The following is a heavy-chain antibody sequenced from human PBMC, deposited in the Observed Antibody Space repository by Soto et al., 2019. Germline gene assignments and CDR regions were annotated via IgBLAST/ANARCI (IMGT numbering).Heavy chain of an antibody. J-gene: IGHJ4*02. CDR3: ARGGYYDSSGYRSTFDY. Sequence: GGSLRLSCAASGFTFSSYSMNWVRQAPGKGLEWVSSISSSSSYIYYADSVKGRFTISRDNAKNSLYLQMNSLRAEDTAVYYCARGGYYDSSGYRSTFDYWGQGTLVTVSS. D-gene: IGHD3-22*01. CDR2: ISSSSSYI. V-gene: IGHV3-21*01. CDR1: GFTFSSYS.